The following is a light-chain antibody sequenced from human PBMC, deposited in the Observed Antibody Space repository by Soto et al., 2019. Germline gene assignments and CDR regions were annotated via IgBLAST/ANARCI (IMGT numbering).Light chain of an antibody. CDR3: QQYYSYPWT. CDR2: AAS. Sequence: AIRMTQSPSSLSASTGDRVTITCRASQGISSYLAWYQQKPGKAPKLLIYAASTLQSGVPSRFSGSGSGTDFTLTISCLHSEDFATYYGQQYYSYPWTFGQGNKVEIK. V-gene: IGKV1-8*01. CDR1: QGISSY. J-gene: IGKJ1*01.